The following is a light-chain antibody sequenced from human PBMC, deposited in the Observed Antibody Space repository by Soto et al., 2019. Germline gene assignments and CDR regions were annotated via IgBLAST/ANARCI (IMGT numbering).Light chain of an antibody. J-gene: IGKJ2*01. CDR1: QSVTSN. Sequence: EIVMTQSPATLSVSPGDRATLSCRASQSVTSNLAWYQQKPGQAPRLLIYGASTRATGIPARFSGSGSGTEFTLTISSLQSEDFAVYYCQQYYNWPPYTFGQGTKVDIK. CDR3: QQYYNWPPYT. V-gene: IGKV3-15*01. CDR2: GAS.